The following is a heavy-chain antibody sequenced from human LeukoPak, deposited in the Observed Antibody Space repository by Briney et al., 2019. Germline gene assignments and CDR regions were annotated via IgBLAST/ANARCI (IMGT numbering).Heavy chain of an antibody. D-gene: IGHD3-9*01. CDR2: ISGSGCST. Sequence: GGSLRLSCAASGFTSSSYAMSWVRQAPGKGLEWVSAISGSGCSTYYADSVKGRFTISRDNSKNTLYLQMNSLRAEDTAVYYCAKDNEITYYDILTGLWYFDYWGQGTLVTVSS. CDR1: GFTSSSYA. J-gene: IGHJ4*02. CDR3: AKDNEITYYDILTGLWYFDY. V-gene: IGHV3-23*01.